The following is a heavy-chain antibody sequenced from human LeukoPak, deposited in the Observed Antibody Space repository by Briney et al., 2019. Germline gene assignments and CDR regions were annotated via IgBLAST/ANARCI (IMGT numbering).Heavy chain of an antibody. V-gene: IGHV3-53*01. CDR3: VRDLT. CDR1: GFTLTPYS. J-gene: IGHJ5*02. Sequence: GGSLRLSCAASGFTLTPYSMNWVRQAPGKGLEWVSVIYSDGTAYYADSVKGRFTISRDNSKSTLYLQMNSLRADDTAGYYCVRDLTWGQGTLVTVSS. CDR2: IYSDGTA.